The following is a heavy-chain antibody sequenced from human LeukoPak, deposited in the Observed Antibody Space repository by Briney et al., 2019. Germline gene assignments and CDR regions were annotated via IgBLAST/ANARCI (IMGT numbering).Heavy chain of an antibody. Sequence: SETLSLTCTVSGGSISSGDYYWSWIRQPPGTGLEGIGYIYYSGSTYYTPSLKSRVTISVDTSKNQFSLKLSSVTAADTAVYYCARDLYGSGSSYFDYWGQGTLVTVSS. D-gene: IGHD3-10*01. CDR1: GGSISSGDYY. V-gene: IGHV4-30-4*01. J-gene: IGHJ4*02. CDR2: IYYSGST. CDR3: ARDLYGSGSSYFDY.